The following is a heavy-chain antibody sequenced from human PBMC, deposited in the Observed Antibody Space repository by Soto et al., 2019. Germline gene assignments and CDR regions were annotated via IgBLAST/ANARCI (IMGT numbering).Heavy chain of an antibody. CDR1: GSTFTSYG. J-gene: IGHJ4*02. D-gene: IGHD6-19*01. V-gene: IGHV1-18*01. Sequence: XSVKVSCKASGSTFTSYGISWVRQAPGQGLEWMGWISDXNGNKXYAQKLKGRVXXTTDKYTXXDYMELRSMRSDDTAVYYCARDGQWLVHKKYDYWGQGTLVTVS. CDR2: ISDXNGNK. CDR3: ARDGQWLVHKKYDY.